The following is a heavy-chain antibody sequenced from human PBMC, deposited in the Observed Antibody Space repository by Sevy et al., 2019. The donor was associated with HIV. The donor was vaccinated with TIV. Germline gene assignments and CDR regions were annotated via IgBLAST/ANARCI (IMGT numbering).Heavy chain of an antibody. CDR2: ISYVGSP. Sequence: SETLSLTCTVSGASISSCPYYWGWIRQPPGKRLEWIGYISYVGSPYYNPSLKNRVTIYVDTSKNQFSLQLISVTAADAALYYCARIDFDNSLYWPHTFDVWGQGTMVTVSS. J-gene: IGHJ3*01. CDR3: ARIDFDNSLYWPHTFDV. CDR1: GASISSCPYY. D-gene: IGHD3-22*01. V-gene: IGHV4-39*01.